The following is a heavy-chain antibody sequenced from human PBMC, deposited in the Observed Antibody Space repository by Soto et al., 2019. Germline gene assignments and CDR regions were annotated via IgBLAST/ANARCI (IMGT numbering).Heavy chain of an antibody. CDR2: INPSGGST. CDR1: GYTFTSYY. J-gene: IGHJ4*02. V-gene: IGHV1-46*01. Sequence: ASVKVSCKASGYTFTSYYMHWVRQAPGQGLEWMGIINPSGGSTSYAQKFQGRVTMTRDTSTSTVYMELSSLRAEDTAVYFCAKRDYNDAAGGLLHSWGQGSLVTVSS. D-gene: IGHD3-10*01. CDR3: AKRDYNDAAGGLLHS.